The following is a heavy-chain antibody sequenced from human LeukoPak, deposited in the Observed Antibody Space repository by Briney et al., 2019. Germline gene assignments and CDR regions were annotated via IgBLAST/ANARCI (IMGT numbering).Heavy chain of an antibody. Sequence: PGASLQISCKGSGYSFTSYWIGWVRPMPGKGLEWMGIIYPGDSDTRYSPSFQGQVTISADKSISTAYLQWSSLKASDTAMYYCARQITIFGVVTGFDYWGQGTLVTVSS. CDR1: GYSFTSYW. V-gene: IGHV5-51*01. J-gene: IGHJ4*02. D-gene: IGHD3-3*01. CDR3: ARQITIFGVVTGFDY. CDR2: IYPGDSDT.